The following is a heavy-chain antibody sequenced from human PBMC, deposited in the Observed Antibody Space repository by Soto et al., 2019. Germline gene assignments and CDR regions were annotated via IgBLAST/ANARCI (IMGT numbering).Heavy chain of an antibody. Sequence: ASETLSLTCTVSGGSISSYYWSWIRQPPGKGLEWIGYIYYSGSTNYNPSLKSRVTISVDTSKNQFSLKLSSVTAADTAVYYCASSGGSGSRDAFDIWGQGTMVT. D-gene: IGHD3-10*01. J-gene: IGHJ3*02. CDR2: IYYSGST. CDR1: GGSISSYY. V-gene: IGHV4-59*08. CDR3: ASSGGSGSRDAFDI.